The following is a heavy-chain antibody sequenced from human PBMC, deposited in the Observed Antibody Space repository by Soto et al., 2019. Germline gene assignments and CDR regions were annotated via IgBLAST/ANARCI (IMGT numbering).Heavy chain of an antibody. CDR1: GASISSSSFY. D-gene: IGHD3-22*01. CDR2: IYHGGSA. Sequence: SETLSLTCAVSGASISSSSFYWGWIRQPPGKGLEWIGTIYHGGSAYYNPSLQSRVSISVDTSKNQLSLKLNSVTAADTAVYYCGRHHSGHYYGHYYYAMDVWGQGTTVTVSS. V-gene: IGHV4-39*01. CDR3: GRHHSGHYYGHYYYAMDV. J-gene: IGHJ6*02.